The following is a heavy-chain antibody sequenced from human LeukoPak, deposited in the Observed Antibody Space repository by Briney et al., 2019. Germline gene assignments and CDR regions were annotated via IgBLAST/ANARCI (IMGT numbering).Heavy chain of an antibody. Sequence: SATLSLTCTVSGGSISSYYWSWIRPPAGKGLEWIGRIYTSGSTNYNPSLKSRVTMSVDTSKNQFSLKLSSVTAADTAVYYCAGIYENAFDIWGQGTMVTVSS. V-gene: IGHV4-4*07. D-gene: IGHD3-22*01. J-gene: IGHJ3*02. CDR1: GGSISSYY. CDR3: AGIYENAFDI. CDR2: IYTSGST.